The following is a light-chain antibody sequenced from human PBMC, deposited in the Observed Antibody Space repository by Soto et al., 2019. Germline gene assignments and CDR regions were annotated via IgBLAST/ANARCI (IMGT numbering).Light chain of an antibody. CDR3: QQRSNWPPIT. CDR2: GAS. Sequence: EKVMTQSPATLSVPPRERASLSSRASQSVSSSLAWNQQKPGQAPRRLIYGASTRATGIPARFSGSGSGTDFTLTISSLEPEDFAVYYCQQRSNWPPITFGQGTRLEIK. V-gene: IGKV3-11*01. CDR1: QSVSSS. J-gene: IGKJ5*01.